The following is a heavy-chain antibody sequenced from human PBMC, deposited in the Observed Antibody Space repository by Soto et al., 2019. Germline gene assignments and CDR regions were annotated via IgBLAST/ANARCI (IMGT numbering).Heavy chain of an antibody. D-gene: IGHD3-16*01. J-gene: IGHJ3*01. V-gene: IGHV2-5*02. CDR1: GFSLSTSRVG. CDR3: AHIMITFGGVSALDAFDF. Sequence: TCTFSGFSLSTSRVGVGWIRQPPGKALEWLAIIYWDDDKRYSPSLESRLAITKDTSKNQVVLTMTNLDPEDTATYYCAHIMITFGGVSALDAFDFWGQGTMVTVSS. CDR2: IYWDDDK.